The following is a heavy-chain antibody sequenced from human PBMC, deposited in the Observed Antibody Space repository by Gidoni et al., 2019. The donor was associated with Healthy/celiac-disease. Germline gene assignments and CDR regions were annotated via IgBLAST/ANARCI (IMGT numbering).Heavy chain of an antibody. J-gene: IGHJ6*02. CDR3: ARGGLTTVDYYYYYGMDV. D-gene: IGHD4-17*01. CDR1: GFTFSSYD. CDR2: IGTAGDT. V-gene: IGHV3-13*01. Sequence: EVQLVESGGGLVQPGGSLRLSCAAPGFTFSSYDMHWVRQAKGKCLEWVSAIGTAGDTYYPDSVKGRFTISRENAKNSLYLQMNSLRAGDTAVYYCARGGLTTVDYYYYYGMDVWGQGTTVTVSS.